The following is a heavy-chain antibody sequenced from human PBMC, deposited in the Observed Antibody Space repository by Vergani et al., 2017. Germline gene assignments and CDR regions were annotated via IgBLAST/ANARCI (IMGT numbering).Heavy chain of an antibody. V-gene: IGHV3-21*01. Sequence: EVQLVESGGGLVKPGGSLRLSCAASGFTFSSYSMNRVRQAPGKGLEWVSSISSSSSYLYYADSVKGRFTISRDNAKNSLYLQMNSLRAEDTAVYYCARSPDYYGSGPFAYFDYWGQGTLVTVSS. D-gene: IGHD3-10*01. CDR1: GFTFSSYS. J-gene: IGHJ4*02. CDR2: ISSSSSYL. CDR3: ARSPDYYGSGPFAYFDY.